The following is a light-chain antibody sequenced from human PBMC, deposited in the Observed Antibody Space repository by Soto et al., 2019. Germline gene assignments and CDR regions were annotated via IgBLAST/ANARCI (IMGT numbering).Light chain of an antibody. CDR2: DAS. V-gene: IGKV3D-11*01. Sequence: EIVLTQSPATLSLSPGERATLSCRACQGVSSYLAWYQQKPGQAPRLLIYDASNRATGIPARFSGSGPGTDFTLTISSLEPEDSAVYYCQQRSNCLFGGGTKVEIK. J-gene: IGKJ4*01. CDR3: QQRSNCL. CDR1: QGVSSY.